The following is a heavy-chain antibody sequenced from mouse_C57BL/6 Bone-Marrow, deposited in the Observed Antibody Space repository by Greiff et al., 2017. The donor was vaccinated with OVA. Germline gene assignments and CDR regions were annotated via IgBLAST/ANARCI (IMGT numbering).Heavy chain of an antibody. Sequence: VQLQQSGAELVRPGASVKLSCTASGFNIKDDYMHWVKQRPEQGLEWIGWIDPENGDTVYASKFQGKATITADTSSNTAYLQLSSLTSEDTAVYYCTRYYGSRGGWFAYWGQGTLVTVSA. J-gene: IGHJ3*01. CDR3: TRYYGSRGGWFAY. V-gene: IGHV14-4*01. CDR1: GFNIKDDY. CDR2: IDPENGDT. D-gene: IGHD1-1*01.